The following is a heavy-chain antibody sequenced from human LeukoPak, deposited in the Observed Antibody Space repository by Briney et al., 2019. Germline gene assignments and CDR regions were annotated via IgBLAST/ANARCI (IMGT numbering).Heavy chain of an antibody. J-gene: IGHJ5*02. Sequence: SETLSLTCTVSGGAISSYYWSWIRQPAGKGLEWIGRIYISGSTNYNPSLKSRVTISVDTSKNQFSLKLSSVTAADTAVYYCARVLLSNYDFWSGYSNWFDPWGQGTLVTVSS. CDR1: GGAISSYY. CDR3: ARVLLSNYDFWSGYSNWFDP. CDR2: IYISGST. D-gene: IGHD3-3*01. V-gene: IGHV4-4*07.